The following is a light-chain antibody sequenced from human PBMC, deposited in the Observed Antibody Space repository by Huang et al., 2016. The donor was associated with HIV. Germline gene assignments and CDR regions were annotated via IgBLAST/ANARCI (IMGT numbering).Light chain of an antibody. CDR3: QKYNSAPPT. CDR1: QGISNY. Sequence: DIQMTQSPSSLSASVGDRVTITCRASQGISNYLARYQQKPRKVPKLLIYAASTLQSGVPSRFSSSGSGTDFTLTISNLQPEDVATYYCQKYNSAPPTCGQGTKVEIK. J-gene: IGKJ1*01. CDR2: AAS. V-gene: IGKV1-27*01.